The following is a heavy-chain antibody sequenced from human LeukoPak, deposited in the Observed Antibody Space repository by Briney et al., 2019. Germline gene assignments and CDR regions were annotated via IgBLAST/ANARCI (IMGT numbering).Heavy chain of an antibody. D-gene: IGHD5-24*01. J-gene: IGHJ4*02. Sequence: GGSLRLSCVPSGFTVSSNYMSWVRQAPGKGLEWVSVIYSGGSTYYADSVKGRFTISRDNSKNTLYLQMNSLRAEDTAVYYCARAEKATIFDYWGQGTLVTVSS. CDR1: GFTVSSNY. CDR3: ARAEKATIFDY. V-gene: IGHV3-53*01. CDR2: IYSGGST.